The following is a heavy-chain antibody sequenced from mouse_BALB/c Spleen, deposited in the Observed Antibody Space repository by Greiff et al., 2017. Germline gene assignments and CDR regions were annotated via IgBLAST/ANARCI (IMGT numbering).Heavy chain of an antibody. CDR2: IDPANGNT. V-gene: IGHV14-3*02. CDR3: ARSSYDYDGIAY. CDR1: GFNIKDTY. D-gene: IGHD2-4*01. Sequence: VQLKQSGAELVKPGASVKLSCTASGFNIKDTYMHWVKQRPEQGLEWIGRIDPANGNTKYDPKFKDKATLTADKSSSTAYMQLSSLTSEDSAVYYCARSSYDYDGIAYWGQGTLVTVSA. J-gene: IGHJ3*01.